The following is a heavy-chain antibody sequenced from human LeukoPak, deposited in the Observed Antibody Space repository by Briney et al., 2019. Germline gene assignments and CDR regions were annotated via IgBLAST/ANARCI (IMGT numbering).Heavy chain of an antibody. V-gene: IGHV3-7*01. CDR2: IKQDGSEK. Sequence: GGSLRLSCVASGFPFSSYWMTWVRQAPGKGLEWVANIKQDGSEKYYVDSVKGRFTISRDNAKNSLYLQMNSLRAEDTAVYYCARGPHWGQGTLVTVSS. CDR1: GFPFSSYW. J-gene: IGHJ4*02. CDR3: ARGPH.